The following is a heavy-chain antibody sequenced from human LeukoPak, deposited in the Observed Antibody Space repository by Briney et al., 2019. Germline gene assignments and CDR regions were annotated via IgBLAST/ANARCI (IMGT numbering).Heavy chain of an antibody. CDR3: ARSRQASGLFSS. J-gene: IGHJ5*02. D-gene: IGHD3-10*01. V-gene: IGHV4-30-2*01. Sequence: SETLSLTCTVSGYAIISGGFSWNWIRQPPGKGLEWIGCIYDRGPAHYNPSLKGRFTISVDRPKNQFFLNVTSLTAADTAVYYCARSRQASGLFSSWGQGTLVVVSS. CDR2: IYDRGPA. CDR1: GYAIISGGFS.